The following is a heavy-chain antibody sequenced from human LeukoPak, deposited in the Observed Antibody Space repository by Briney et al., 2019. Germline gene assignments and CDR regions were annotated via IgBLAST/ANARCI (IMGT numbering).Heavy chain of an antibody. CDR1: GGSISSYY. J-gene: IGHJ6*02. Sequence: PSETLSLTCTVSGGSISSYYWSWIRQPPGKGLEWIGYIYYSGSTNYNPSLKSRVTISVDTSKNQFSLKLSSVTAADTAVYYCARHGHSGYDWPPLPYYGMDVWGQGTTVTVSS. D-gene: IGHD5-12*01. CDR3: ARHGHSGYDWPPLPYYGMDV. V-gene: IGHV4-59*08. CDR2: IYYSGST.